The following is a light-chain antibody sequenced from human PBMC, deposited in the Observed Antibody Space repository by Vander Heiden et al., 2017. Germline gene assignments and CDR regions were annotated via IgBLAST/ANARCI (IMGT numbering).Light chain of an antibody. V-gene: IGLV1-51*01. J-gene: IGLJ3*02. CDR1: SSNIGYNS. CDR2: DNN. Sequence: QSVLTQPPSVSAAPGQKVTNSCSGGSSNIGYNSVSWYQQLPGTAPKFLIYDNNKRPSGIPDRFSGSKSGTSATLDITGLQTGDEAGYYCGAWDSSLSVVLFGGGTKLTVL. CDR3: GAWDSSLSVVL.